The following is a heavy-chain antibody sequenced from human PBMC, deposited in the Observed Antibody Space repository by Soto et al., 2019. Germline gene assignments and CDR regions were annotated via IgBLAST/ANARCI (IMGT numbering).Heavy chain of an antibody. CDR3: VRDLGQQACPFEY. CDR2: IWYVGSSQ. V-gene: IGHV3-33*01. J-gene: IGHJ4*02. D-gene: IGHD6-13*01. Sequence: EGSLRFSCAASGFNFRNHGMHWVRQAPGKELGWVAVIWYVGSSQYYADSVKGRFTISRDNRENTLYLQKNSLRSDDTAIYYCVRDLGQQACPFEYWGQGTVVTVSS. CDR1: GFNFRNHG.